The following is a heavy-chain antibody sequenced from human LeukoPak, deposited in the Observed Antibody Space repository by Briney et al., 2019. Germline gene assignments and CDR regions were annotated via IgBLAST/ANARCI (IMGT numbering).Heavy chain of an antibody. Sequence: PGGSLRLSCAASGFAFSNYGINWVRQAPGKGLEWVSGITGSGVTTYYADSVKGRFTISRDNSKNTVYLQMDSLRAEDTAIYYCAKDRAWIRFWFWGQGTLVTVSS. V-gene: IGHV3-23*01. CDR2: ITGSGVTT. CDR1: GFAFSNYG. J-gene: IGHJ4*02. D-gene: IGHD5-18*01. CDR3: AKDRAWIRFWF.